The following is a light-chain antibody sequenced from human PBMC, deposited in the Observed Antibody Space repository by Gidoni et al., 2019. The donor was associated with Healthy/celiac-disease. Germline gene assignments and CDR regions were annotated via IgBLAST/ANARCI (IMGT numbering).Light chain of an antibody. CDR3: SSYAGSNNYV. CDR2: EVS. V-gene: IGLV2-8*01. CDR1: SSDVGGYNY. Sequence: QSALTQPPSAPGSPGQSVTISCTGTSSDVGGYNYVSWYQQHPGKAPKLLIYEVSKRPSGVPERFSGSKSGNTASLTVSGLQAEDEADYDCSSYAGSNNYVFGTGTKVTVL. J-gene: IGLJ1*01.